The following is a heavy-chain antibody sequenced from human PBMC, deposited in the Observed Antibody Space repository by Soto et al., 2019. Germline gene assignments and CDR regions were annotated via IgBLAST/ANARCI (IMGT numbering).Heavy chain of an antibody. D-gene: IGHD3-22*01. V-gene: IGHV3-21*01. Sequence: PGGSLRLSCAASGFTFSSYSMNWVRQAPGKGLEWVSSISSSSSYIYYADSVKGRFTISRDNAKNSLYLQMNSLRAEDTAVYYCARGIRTYYYDSSGWPNDAFDIWGQGTMVTVSS. CDR1: GFTFSSYS. J-gene: IGHJ3*02. CDR2: ISSSSSYI. CDR3: ARGIRTYYYDSSGWPNDAFDI.